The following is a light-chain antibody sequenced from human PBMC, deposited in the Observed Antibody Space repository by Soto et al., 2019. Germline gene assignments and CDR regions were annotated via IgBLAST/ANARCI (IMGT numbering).Light chain of an antibody. CDR3: SSYTSSSTLV. CDR1: SSDVGGYNY. J-gene: IGLJ1*01. Sequence: QSVLTQPASVSGSPGQSITISCTGTSSDVGGYNYVSWYQQHSGKAPKLMIYEVSHRPSGVSNRFSGSKSGNTASLTISGLQAEDEADYYCSSYTSSSTLVFGTGTKVTVL. CDR2: EVS. V-gene: IGLV2-14*01.